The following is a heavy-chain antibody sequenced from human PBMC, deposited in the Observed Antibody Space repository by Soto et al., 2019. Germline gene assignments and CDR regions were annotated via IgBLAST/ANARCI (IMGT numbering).Heavy chain of an antibody. Sequence: GASVKVSCKASGYTLTTYHMHWVRQAPGKGLEWMGGFDPEDGETIYAQKFQGRVTMTEDTSTDTAYMELSSLRSEDTAVYYCATLGGRFVYYYYMDVWGKGTTVTVSS. CDR2: FDPEDGET. V-gene: IGHV1-24*01. CDR3: ATLGGRFVYYYYMDV. CDR1: GYTLTTYH. D-gene: IGHD1-26*01. J-gene: IGHJ6*03.